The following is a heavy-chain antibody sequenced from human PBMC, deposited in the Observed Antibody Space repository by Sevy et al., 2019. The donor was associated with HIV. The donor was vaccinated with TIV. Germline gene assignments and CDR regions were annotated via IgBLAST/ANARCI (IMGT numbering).Heavy chain of an antibody. CDR2: ISYDGNDK. Sequence: GGSLRLSCAASAITFSSYAMHWVRQAPGKGLEWVAVISYDGNDKDYADSVKGRFTISRDNSKNTLYLQMNSLRIEDTAVYYCARAQGVLLWFGEFPLWGPGTLVTVSS. CDR3: ARAQGVLLWFGEFPL. CDR1: AITFSSYA. J-gene: IGHJ4*02. V-gene: IGHV3-30*04. D-gene: IGHD3-10*01.